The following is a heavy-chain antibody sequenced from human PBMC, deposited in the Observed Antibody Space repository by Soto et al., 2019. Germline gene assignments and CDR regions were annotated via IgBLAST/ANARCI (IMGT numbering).Heavy chain of an antibody. CDR2: IKSKIDGGTT. D-gene: IGHD4-17*01. V-gene: IGHV3-15*01. Sequence: GGSLRLSCAASGFTFNNAWMSWVRQAPGKGLEWVGRIKSKIDGGTTDYAAPVKGRFTISRDDSKNTVYLQMNSLKTEHTAVYYCTTDNSDYGDYNWFDPWGQGTLVTVSS. CDR3: TTDNSDYGDYNWFDP. J-gene: IGHJ5*02. CDR1: GFTFNNAW.